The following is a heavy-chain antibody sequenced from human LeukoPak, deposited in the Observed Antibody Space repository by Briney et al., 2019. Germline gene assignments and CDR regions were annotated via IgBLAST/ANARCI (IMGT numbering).Heavy chain of an antibody. CDR3: ARLGVTMVRAPGSLNT. D-gene: IGHD3-10*01. CDR2: INHSGST. J-gene: IGHJ4*02. V-gene: IGHV4-34*01. CDR1: GGSFSGYY. Sequence: SETLSLTCAVYGGSFSGYYWSWIRQPPGKGLEWIGEINHSGSTNYNPSLKSRVTTSVDTSKNQFSLQLSSVTAADTAVYYLARLGVTMVRAPGSLNTGAQGTRVTVSS.